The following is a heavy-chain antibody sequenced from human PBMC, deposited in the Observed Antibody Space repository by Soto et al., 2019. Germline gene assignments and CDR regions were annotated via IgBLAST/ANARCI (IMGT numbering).Heavy chain of an antibody. CDR3: ARQRYYYDSSGYYPTTQHYGMDV. Sequence: GESLKISCKGSGYSFTSYWIGWVRQMLGKGLEWMGIIYPGDSDTRYSPSFQGQVTISADKSISTAYLQWSSLKASDTAMYYCARQRYYYDSSGYYPTTQHYGMDVWGQGTTVTVSS. CDR2: IYPGDSDT. V-gene: IGHV5-51*01. D-gene: IGHD3-22*01. J-gene: IGHJ6*02. CDR1: GYSFTSYW.